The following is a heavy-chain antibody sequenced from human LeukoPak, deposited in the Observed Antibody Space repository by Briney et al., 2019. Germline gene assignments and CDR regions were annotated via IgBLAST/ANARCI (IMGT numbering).Heavy chain of an antibody. Sequence: TPSETLSLTCTVSGGSISSSSYYWGWIRQPPGKGLEWIGSIYYSGNTYYNPSLKSRVTISVDTSKNQFSLKLSSVTAADTAVYFCARDSWPEVVRFDYWGQGTLVTVSS. V-gene: IGHV4-39*07. CDR2: IYYSGNT. CDR3: ARDSWPEVVRFDY. CDR1: GGSISSSSYY. J-gene: IGHJ4*02. D-gene: IGHD1-14*01.